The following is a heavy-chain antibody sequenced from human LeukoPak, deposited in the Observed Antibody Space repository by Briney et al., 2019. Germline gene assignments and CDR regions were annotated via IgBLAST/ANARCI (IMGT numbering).Heavy chain of an antibody. CDR2: INPSGGST. Sequence: ASVKVSCKASGYTFTSYYMHWVRQAPGQGLEWMEIINPSGGSTNYAQKLQGRVTMTTDTSTSTAYMELRSLRSDDTAVYYCARGTELRVFDAFDIWGQGTMVTVSS. J-gene: IGHJ3*02. V-gene: IGHV1-46*01. CDR1: GYTFTSYY. D-gene: IGHD2-15*01. CDR3: ARGTELRVFDAFDI.